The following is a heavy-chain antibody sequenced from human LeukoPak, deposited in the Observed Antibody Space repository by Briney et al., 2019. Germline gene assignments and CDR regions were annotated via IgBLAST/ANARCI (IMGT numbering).Heavy chain of an antibody. CDR2: ISWNSGSI. V-gene: IGHV3-9*01. CDR3: AKDRSSSWATPLDY. D-gene: IGHD6-13*01. Sequence: PGRSLRLSCAASGFTFDGYAMHWVRHAPGKGLEWVSGISWNSGSIGYADSVKGRFTISRDNAKNSLYLQMNSLRAEDTALYYCAKDRSSSWATPLDYWGQGTLVTVSS. J-gene: IGHJ4*02. CDR1: GFTFDGYA.